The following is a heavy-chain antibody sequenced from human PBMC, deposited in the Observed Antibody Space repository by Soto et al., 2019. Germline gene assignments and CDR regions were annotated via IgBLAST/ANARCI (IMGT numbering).Heavy chain of an antibody. J-gene: IGHJ6*02. V-gene: IGHV3-66*02. CDR3: AKDGITMIVVVHPYYGMDV. D-gene: IGHD3-22*01. CDR1: GFTVSSNY. Sequence: GGSLRLSCAASGFTVSSNYITWVRQAPGKGLEWVSVIYSGSSTYYADSVKDRFTISRDNSKNTLYLQMNSLRAEDTAVYYCAKDGITMIVVVHPYYGMDVWGQGTTVTVSS. CDR2: IYSGSST.